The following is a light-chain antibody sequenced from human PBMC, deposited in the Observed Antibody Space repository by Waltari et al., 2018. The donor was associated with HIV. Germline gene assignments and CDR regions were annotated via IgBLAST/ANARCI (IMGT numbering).Light chain of an antibody. V-gene: IGLV1-40*01. Sequence: QSVLTQPPSVSGAPGQGVTISCTGSPSNIGPDYDVPWYQQLPGTVPKLLIFGNDNRPSGVPDRFSGSTSGTSASLAITGLHAEDEAHYYCQSYDNSLTAWVFGGGTKLTVL. J-gene: IGLJ3*02. CDR1: PSNIGPDYD. CDR3: QSYDNSLTAWV. CDR2: GND.